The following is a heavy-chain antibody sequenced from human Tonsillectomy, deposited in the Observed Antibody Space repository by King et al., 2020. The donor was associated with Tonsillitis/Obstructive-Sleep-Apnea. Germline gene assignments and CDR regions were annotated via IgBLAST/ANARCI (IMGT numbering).Heavy chain of an antibody. D-gene: IGHD2-15*01. CDR1: GFTLRSYA. Sequence: QVQLVESGGGVVQPGRSLRLSCAASGFTLRSYAMHWVRQAPGKGLEWVALISYDGSHKYYADSVKGRFTISGDNSKNTLYLQMNSLRAEDTAVYYCARDRGYCSGGSCYGEGWFDPWGQGTLVTVSS. V-gene: IGHV3-30*01. J-gene: IGHJ5*02. CDR2: ISYDGSHK. CDR3: ARDRGYCSGGSCYGEGWFDP.